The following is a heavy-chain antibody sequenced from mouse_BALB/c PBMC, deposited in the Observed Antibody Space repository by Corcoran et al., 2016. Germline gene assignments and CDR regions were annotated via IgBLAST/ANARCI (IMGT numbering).Heavy chain of an antibody. J-gene: IGHJ3*01. Sequence: QVQLQQSGAELVRPGTSVKVSCKAAGYAFTNYLIEWVKQRPGQGREWMGVINPGSGGTNYNEKFKGKATLTADKSSSTAYMQLSSQTSDDSAVYVCARGDYYGSRSPWGQGTLVTVSA. CDR1: GYAFTNYL. CDR3: ARGDYYGSRSP. V-gene: IGHV1-54*01. CDR2: INPGSGGT. D-gene: IGHD1-1*01.